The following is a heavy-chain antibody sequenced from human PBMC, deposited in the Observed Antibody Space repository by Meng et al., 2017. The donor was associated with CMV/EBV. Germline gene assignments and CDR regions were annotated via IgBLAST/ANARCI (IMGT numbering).Heavy chain of an antibody. CDR2: IIPIFGTA. CDR3: ANGPAGTEGWFDP. J-gene: IGHJ5*02. Sequence: SVKVSCKASGGTFSSYAISWVRQAPGQGLEWMGGIIPIFGTANYAQKFQGRVTITTDESTSTAYMELSSLRSEDTAVYYCANGPAGTEGWFDPWGQGTLVTVSS. V-gene: IGHV1-69*05. D-gene: IGHD6-13*01. CDR1: GGTFSSYA.